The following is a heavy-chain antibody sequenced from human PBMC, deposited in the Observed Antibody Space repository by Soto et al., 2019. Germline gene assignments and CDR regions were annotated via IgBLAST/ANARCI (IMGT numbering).Heavy chain of an antibody. J-gene: IGHJ4*02. CDR2: IYHSGST. D-gene: IGHD3-22*01. CDR3: ASTDYYDSSGYSY. CDR1: GGSISSGGYS. V-gene: IGHV4-30-2*01. Sequence: QLQLQESGSGLVKPSQTLSLTCAVSGGSISSGGYSWSWIGQPPGKGLELIGYIYHSGSTYYNPSLKSRVTISVARSKNQFSLKLSSVTAADTAVYYCASTDYYDSSGYSYWGQGPLVTVSS.